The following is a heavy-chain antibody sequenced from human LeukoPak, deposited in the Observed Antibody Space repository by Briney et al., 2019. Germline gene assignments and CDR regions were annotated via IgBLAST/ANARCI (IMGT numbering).Heavy chain of an antibody. J-gene: IGHJ1*01. D-gene: IGHD3-22*01. CDR1: GFTFSSYW. Sequence: GGSLRLSCAASGFTFSSYWMHWVRQAPGKGLVWVSRIKGDGNTNYADSVKGRFTISRDNAKNTVSLQMNSLRAEDTSVYYCARAPSEIGGYYPEYFRHWGQGTLVTVSS. V-gene: IGHV3-74*01. CDR2: IKGDGNT. CDR3: ARAPSEIGGYYPEYFRH.